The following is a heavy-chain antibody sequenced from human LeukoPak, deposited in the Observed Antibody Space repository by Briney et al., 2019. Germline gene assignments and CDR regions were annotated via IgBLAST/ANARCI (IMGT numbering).Heavy chain of an antibody. V-gene: IGHV3-48*03. CDR3: ARNWVPSGYSYYYGMDV. Sequence: GGSLRLSCVASGIPFTNFWVRQAPGTGLEGVSYLSSSGSTNYYADSVKGRFTISRDNAKNSLYLQMNSLRVEDTAVYYCARNWVPSGYSYYYGMDVWGQGTTVTVSS. CDR2: LSSSGSTN. CDR1: GIPFTNF. J-gene: IGHJ6*02. D-gene: IGHD3-16*01.